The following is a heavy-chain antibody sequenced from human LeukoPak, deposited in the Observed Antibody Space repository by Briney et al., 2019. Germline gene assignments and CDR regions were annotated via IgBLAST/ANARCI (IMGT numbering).Heavy chain of an antibody. CDR3: ARDGYTHQPNDYYDLFFDAFDI. Sequence: PSETLSLTCTVSIGSISSYYWSWIRQPAGKGLEWIGRIYTSWTTNYNPSLKSRVTMSVDTSKNQFSLKLSSVTAADTAVYYCARDGYTHQPNDYYDLFFDAFDIWGQGTMVTVSS. J-gene: IGHJ3*02. D-gene: IGHD3-22*01. CDR2: IYTSWTT. CDR1: IGSISSYY. V-gene: IGHV4-4*07.